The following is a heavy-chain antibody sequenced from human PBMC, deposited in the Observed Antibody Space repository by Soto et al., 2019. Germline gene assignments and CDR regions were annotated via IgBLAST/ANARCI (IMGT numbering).Heavy chain of an antibody. D-gene: IGHD6-19*01. V-gene: IGHV1-69*05. CDR1: GGTFSSYA. Sequence: ASVKVSCKASGGTFSSYAISWVRQAPGQGLEWMGGIIPIFGTANYAQKLQGRVTMTTDTSTSTAYMELRSLRSDDTAVYYCARDSSGWYDYWGQGTLVTV. J-gene: IGHJ4*02. CDR2: IIPIFGTA. CDR3: ARDSSGWYDY.